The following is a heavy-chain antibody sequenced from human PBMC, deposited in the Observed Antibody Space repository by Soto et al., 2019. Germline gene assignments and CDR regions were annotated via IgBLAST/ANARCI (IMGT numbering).Heavy chain of an antibody. CDR2: ISGSGGST. CDR3: AKDPVDIVVVPAAMRPGMRGFDY. D-gene: IGHD2-2*01. J-gene: IGHJ4*02. V-gene: IGHV3-23*01. Sequence: GGSLRLSCAASGFTFSSYAMSWVRQAPGKGLEWVSAISGSGGSTYYADSVKGRFTISRDNSKNTLYLQMNSLRAEDTAVYYCAKDPVDIVVVPAAMRPGMRGFDYWGQGTLVTVSS. CDR1: GFTFSSYA.